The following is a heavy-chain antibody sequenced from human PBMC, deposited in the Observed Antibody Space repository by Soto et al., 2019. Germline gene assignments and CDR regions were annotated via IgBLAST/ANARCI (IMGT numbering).Heavy chain of an antibody. D-gene: IGHD1-26*01. CDR1: GFTFSSYD. CDR3: ARAPGRRELLTSGYYGMDV. Sequence: GGSLRLSCAASGFTFSSYDMHWVRQATGKGLEWVSAIGTAGDTYYPGSVKGRFTISRENAKNSLYLQMNSLRAEDTAVYYCARAPGRRELLTSGYYGMDVWGQGTTVTVSS. V-gene: IGHV3-13*01. CDR2: IGTAGDT. J-gene: IGHJ6*02.